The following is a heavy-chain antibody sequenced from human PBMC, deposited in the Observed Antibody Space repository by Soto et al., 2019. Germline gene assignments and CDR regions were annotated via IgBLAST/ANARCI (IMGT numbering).Heavy chain of an antibody. D-gene: IGHD5-18*01. CDR3: ATFPGYTYGNDYFYYGLDV. V-gene: IGHV3-30*03. CDR1: GFTFSTYG. CDR2: ISYDGSNK. Sequence: QVQLVESGGGVVQPGRSRRLSCAASGFTFSTYGMHWVRQAPGKGLEWVAVISYDGSNKYYADSVKGRFTISRDNSKNTLYLQMNSLRAEDTAIYYCATFPGYTYGNDYFYYGLDVWGQGTTVTVSS. J-gene: IGHJ6*02.